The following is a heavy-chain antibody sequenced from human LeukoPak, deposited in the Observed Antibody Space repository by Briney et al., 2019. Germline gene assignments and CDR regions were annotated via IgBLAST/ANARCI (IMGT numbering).Heavy chain of an antibody. V-gene: IGHV4-4*07. CDR3: ARAPGYCSTTSCEYYYYMDV. J-gene: IGHJ6*03. Sequence: SETLSLTCTVSGGSISSYYWSWIRQPAGKGLEWIGRVYTSGSTNYNPSLKSRVTMSIDTSKNQFSLEVSSVTAADTAVYYCARAPGYCSTTSCEYYYYMDVWGKGTTVTVSS. CDR1: GGSISSYY. CDR2: VYTSGST. D-gene: IGHD2-2*01.